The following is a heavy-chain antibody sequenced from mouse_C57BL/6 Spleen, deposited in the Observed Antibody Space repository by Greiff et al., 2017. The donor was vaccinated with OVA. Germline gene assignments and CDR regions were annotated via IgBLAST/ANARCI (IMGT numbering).Heavy chain of an antibody. CDR3: ARTRGGYYEDAMDY. J-gene: IGHJ4*01. V-gene: IGHV1-7*01. D-gene: IGHD2-3*01. CDR1: GYTFTSYW. CDR2: INPSSGYT. Sequence: QVQLKQSGAELAKPGASVKLSCKASGYTFTSYWMHWVKQRPGQGLEWIGYINPSSGYTKYNQKFKDKATLTAAKSSSTAYMQLSSRTYEDSAVYYCARTRGGYYEDAMDYWGQGTSVTVSS.